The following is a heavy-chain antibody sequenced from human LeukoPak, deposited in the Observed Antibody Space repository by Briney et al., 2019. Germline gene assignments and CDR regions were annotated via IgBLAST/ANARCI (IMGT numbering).Heavy chain of an antibody. CDR1: GGSISSYY. D-gene: IGHD6-19*01. CDR3: ARGWLDDYYYYGMDV. CDR2: IYYSGST. Sequence: SETLSLTCTVSGGSISSYYWSWIRQPPGKGLEWIGYIYYSGSTNYNPSLKSRVTISVDTSKNQFSLKLSSVTAADTAVYYCARGWLDDYYYYGMDVWGQGTMVTVSS. V-gene: IGHV4-59*01. J-gene: IGHJ6*02.